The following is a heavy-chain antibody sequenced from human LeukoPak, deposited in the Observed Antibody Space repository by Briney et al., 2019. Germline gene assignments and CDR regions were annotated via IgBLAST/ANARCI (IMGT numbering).Heavy chain of an antibody. CDR3: AKDVWGRVAAPPGDY. CDR1: GFTFSTYA. V-gene: IGHV3-23*01. J-gene: IGHJ4*02. Sequence: PGGSLRLSCAASGFTFSTYAMSWVRQAPGKGLEWVSAINDRGGSTYYADSVKGRFTISRDNSKNTLYLQMNTLRAEDTAVYCCAKDVWGRVAAPPGDYWGQGTLVTVSS. CDR2: INDRGGST. D-gene: IGHD7-27*01.